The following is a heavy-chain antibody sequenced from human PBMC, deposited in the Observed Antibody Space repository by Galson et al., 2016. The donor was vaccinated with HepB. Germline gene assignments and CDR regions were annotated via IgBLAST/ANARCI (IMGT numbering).Heavy chain of an antibody. J-gene: IGHJ6*02. CDR2: VPHYGNNK. D-gene: IGHD5-12*01. CDR1: EFTASSNY. Sequence: LRLSCAAYEFTASSNYLNWIRQAPGKGLEWVTVVPHYGNNKYYADSVKGRFTVSRDNSKSTVNLHMNSLRPEDTAVYYCARDLGGYSGYGGNYFGMDVWGQGTTVTVS. V-gene: IGHV3-30-3*01. CDR3: ARDLGGYSGYGGNYFGMDV.